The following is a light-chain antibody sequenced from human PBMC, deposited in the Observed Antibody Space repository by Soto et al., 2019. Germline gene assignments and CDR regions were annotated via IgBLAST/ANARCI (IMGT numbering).Light chain of an antibody. CDR1: SSNIGSNT. J-gene: IGLJ3*02. CDR2: TNN. CDR3: AAWDDSLNGWV. Sequence: QSVLTQPPSTSGTPGQRVTISCSGSSSNIGSNTVNWFQLLPGTAPKLLTSTNNQRPSGVPDRFSGSKSGTSASLAISGLQSEDEADYYCAAWDDSLNGWVFGGGTKVTVL. V-gene: IGLV1-44*01.